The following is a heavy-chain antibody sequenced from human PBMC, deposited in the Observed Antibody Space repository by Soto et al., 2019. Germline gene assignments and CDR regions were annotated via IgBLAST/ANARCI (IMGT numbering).Heavy chain of an antibody. Sequence: SETLSLTCTVSGGSISRGGYFWTWIRQHPVKGLEWIGYIYYSGSTFYSPSLKSRVTISVDTSKNQFSLKLSSVTASDSAVYYWARQDDPGDYFVYGGQGALITVSS. CDR2: IYYSGST. V-gene: IGHV4-31*03. D-gene: IGHD4-17*01. CDR1: GGSISRGGYF. CDR3: ARQDDPGDYFVY. J-gene: IGHJ4*02.